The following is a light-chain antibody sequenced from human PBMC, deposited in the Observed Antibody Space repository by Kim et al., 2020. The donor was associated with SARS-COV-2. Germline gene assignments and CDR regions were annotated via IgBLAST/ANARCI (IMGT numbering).Light chain of an antibody. CDR1: QDISNY. CDR2: DAS. V-gene: IGKV1-33*01. CDR3: QQYDNPPLT. Sequence: DIQMTQSPSSLSVSVGDRVTITCQASQDISNYLNWYQQKPGKAPKLLIYDASNLETGVPSRFSGSGSGTDFTFTINSLQPEDIATYYCQQYDNPPLTFGGGTKVDIK. J-gene: IGKJ4*01.